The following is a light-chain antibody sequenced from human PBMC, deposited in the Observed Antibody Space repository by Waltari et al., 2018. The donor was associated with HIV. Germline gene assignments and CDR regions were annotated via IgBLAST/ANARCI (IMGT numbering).Light chain of an antibody. CDR1: SSNIGAGFD. V-gene: IGLV1-40*01. J-gene: IGLJ2*01. CDR2: GKR. Sequence: QSLLTQPPSVSGAPGQRVTISCTGSSSNIGAGFDVHWYQQLPGTGPKLLIYGKRKRPSGVPHRFSGSKSGTSASLAITGLQAEDEADYYCQSYDRSLSGYVVFGGGTKLTVL. CDR3: QSYDRSLSGYVV.